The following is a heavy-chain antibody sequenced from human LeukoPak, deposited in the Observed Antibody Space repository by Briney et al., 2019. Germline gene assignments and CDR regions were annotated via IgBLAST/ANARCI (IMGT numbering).Heavy chain of an antibody. V-gene: IGHV3-21*01. CDR2: ISSSSSYI. CDR1: GYTFSSYS. J-gene: IGHJ4*02. Sequence: GSLRLSCAASGYTFSSYSMNWVRQAPGKGLEWVSSISSSSSYIYYADSVKGRFTISRDNAKNSLYLQMNSLRAEDTAVYYCASPQRGGHNYCFDYWGQGTLVTVSS. D-gene: IGHD5-24*01. CDR3: ASPQRGGHNYCFDY.